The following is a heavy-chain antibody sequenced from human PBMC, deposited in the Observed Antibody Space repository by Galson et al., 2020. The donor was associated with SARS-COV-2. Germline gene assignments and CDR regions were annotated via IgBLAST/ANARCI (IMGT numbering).Heavy chain of an antibody. CDR1: GFTFEDYA. CDR3: AKDRGAFLEWLLQ. D-gene: IGHD3-3*02. J-gene: IGHJ4*02. Sequence: SLKISCTGSGFTFEDYAMHWVRQAPGKGLEWVAGLGWSTGSIGYADSVKGRFTISRDNAKNSLYLQMNSLRTEDTALYYCAKDRGAFLEWLLQWGQGTLVTVSS. CDR2: LGWSTGSI. V-gene: IGHV3-9*01.